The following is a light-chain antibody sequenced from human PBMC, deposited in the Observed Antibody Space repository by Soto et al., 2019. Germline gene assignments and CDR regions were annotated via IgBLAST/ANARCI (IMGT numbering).Light chain of an antibody. CDR1: QSITTH. J-gene: IGKJ2*01. V-gene: IGKV1-39*01. Sequence: DIQMTQSPSSLSASVGDRVTMTCRASQSITTHGNWYRQKPGKAPKLLTYAASILQSGVPSRFSGSGYGTDFTLTISSLQPEDFAPYFCQQSYSTPTPHTFGQGTKVEIK. CDR3: QQSYSTPTPHT. CDR2: AAS.